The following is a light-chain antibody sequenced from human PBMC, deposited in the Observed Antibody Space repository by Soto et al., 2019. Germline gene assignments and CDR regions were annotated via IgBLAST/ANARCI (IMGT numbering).Light chain of an antibody. Sequence: QSALTQPASVSGSPGQSITVSCTGTSSDVGGYNYVSWYQQHPGKAPKLIVYDVSVRPSGVSDRFSGSKSGNTASLTISGLQAEDEADYYCSSYTTTSTPVFGGGTKLTVL. J-gene: IGLJ2*01. CDR2: DVS. V-gene: IGLV2-14*03. CDR1: SSDVGGYNY. CDR3: SSYTTTSTPV.